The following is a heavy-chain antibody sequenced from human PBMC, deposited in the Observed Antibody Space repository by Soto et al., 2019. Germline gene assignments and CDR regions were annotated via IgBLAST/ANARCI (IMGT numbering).Heavy chain of an antibody. D-gene: IGHD5-12*01. J-gene: IGHJ4*02. V-gene: IGHV3-23*01. CDR1: GFRFNTFD. CDR2: ILGRDDTT. CDR3: TKGAWLDY. Sequence: EVQVLESGGDLVEPGGSLRLSCAASGFRFNTFDMSWVRQAPGKGLEWVSVILGRDDTTYYADSVKGRFTISRDTFKNTLHLQMNSLGVEDTALYFCTKGAWLDYWGQGTLVTVSS.